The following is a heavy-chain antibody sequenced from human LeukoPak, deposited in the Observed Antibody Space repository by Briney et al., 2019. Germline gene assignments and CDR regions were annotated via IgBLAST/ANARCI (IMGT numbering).Heavy chain of an antibody. Sequence: PGRSLRLSCAASGFTFSSYGMHWVRQAPGKGLERVAVISYDGSNKYYADSVKGRFTISRDNSKNTLYLQMNSLRAEDTAVYYCAKDRHPAMYYFDYWGQGTLVTVSS. V-gene: IGHV3-30*18. J-gene: IGHJ4*02. CDR2: ISYDGSNK. CDR3: AKDRHPAMYYFDY. CDR1: GFTFSSYG.